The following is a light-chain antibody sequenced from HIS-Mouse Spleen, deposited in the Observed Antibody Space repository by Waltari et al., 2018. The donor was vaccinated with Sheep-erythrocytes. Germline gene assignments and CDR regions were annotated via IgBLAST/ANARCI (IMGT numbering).Light chain of an antibody. CDR3: QQFNNYPRP. V-gene: IGKV1D-13*01. J-gene: IGKJ1*01. Sequence: AIQLTQSPSSLSASVGDRVTITCRASQGSSSALAWYQQQPGKAPKLLIYDASNLESWVPSRFCGSGSGTDFTLTISSLQPEDFATYYCQQFNNYPRPFGQGTKVEIK. CDR1: QGSSSA. CDR2: DAS.